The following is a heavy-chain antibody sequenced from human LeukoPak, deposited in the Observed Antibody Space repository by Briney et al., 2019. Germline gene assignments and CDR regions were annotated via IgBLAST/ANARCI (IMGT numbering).Heavy chain of an antibody. CDR1: GYTFTSYG. CDR2: IIPIFGTA. V-gene: IGHV1-69*06. Sequence: SVKVSCKASGYTFTSYGISWVRQAPGQGLQWMGGIIPIFGTANYAQKFQGRVTITADKSTSTAYMELSSLRSEDTAVCYCARGRGGKYCSGGSCYSYDYYYYYMDVWGKGTTVTVSS. CDR3: ARGRGGKYCSGGSCYSYDYYYYYMDV. D-gene: IGHD2-15*01. J-gene: IGHJ6*03.